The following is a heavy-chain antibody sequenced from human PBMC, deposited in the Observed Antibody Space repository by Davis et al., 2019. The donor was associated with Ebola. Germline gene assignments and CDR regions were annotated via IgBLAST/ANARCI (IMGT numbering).Heavy chain of an antibody. V-gene: IGHV4-30-2*01. CDR3: TSRPIRSVSGGLDS. CDR1: GGSISSGGYS. D-gene: IGHD3-16*01. CDR2: IYHSGNT. J-gene: IGHJ4*02. Sequence: LRLSCAVSGGSISSGGYSWSWIRQPPGKGLEWIGYIYHSGNTFYNPSLKSRVTISMDKTKNQFSLRLTSVTAADTAMYYCTSRPIRSVSGGLDSWGQGTLVIVSS.